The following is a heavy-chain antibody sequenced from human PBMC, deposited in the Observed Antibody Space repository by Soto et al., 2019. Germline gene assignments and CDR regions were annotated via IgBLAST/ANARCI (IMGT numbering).Heavy chain of an antibody. Sequence: PSQTLSLTCAISGDSVSSNSAAWNWIRQSPSRGLEWLGRTYYRSKWYNDYAVSVKSRITINPDTSKNQFPLQLNSVTPEDTAVYYCARGAFRGVVVADAFDIWGQGTMVTVSS. CDR2: TYYRSKWYN. J-gene: IGHJ3*02. CDR1: GDSVSSNSAA. V-gene: IGHV6-1*01. CDR3: ARGAFRGVVVADAFDI. D-gene: IGHD2-2*01.